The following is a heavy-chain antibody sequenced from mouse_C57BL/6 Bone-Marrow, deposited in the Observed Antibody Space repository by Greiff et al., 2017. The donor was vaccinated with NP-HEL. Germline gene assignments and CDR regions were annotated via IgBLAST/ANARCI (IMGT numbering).Heavy chain of an antibody. D-gene: IGHD1-1*01. Sequence: EVKVVESGAELVKPGASVKLSCTASGFNIKDYYMHWVKQRTEQGLEWIGRIDPKDGETKYAPKFQGKATITADTSSNTAYLQLSSLTSEDTAVYYCARRVITTVVALYYFDYWGQGTTLTVSS. CDR3: ARRVITTVVALYYFDY. J-gene: IGHJ2*01. CDR1: GFNIKDYY. V-gene: IGHV14-2*01. CDR2: IDPKDGET.